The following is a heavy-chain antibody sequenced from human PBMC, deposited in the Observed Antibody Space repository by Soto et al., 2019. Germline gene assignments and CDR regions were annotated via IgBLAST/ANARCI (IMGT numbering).Heavy chain of an antibody. CDR2: ISAYNGNT. CDR1: VYTFTSYG. D-gene: IGHD6-19*01. V-gene: IGHV1-18*01. CDR3: ARGGIAVAREDY. J-gene: IGHJ4*02. Sequence: QGQLVQSGAEVKKPGASVKVSCKASVYTFTSYGISWVRQAPGQGLEWMGWISAYNGNTNYAQKLQGRDTMTTDTSTSTAYVELRGMRADDTAVYYCARGGIAVAREDYWGQVTVVTVSS.